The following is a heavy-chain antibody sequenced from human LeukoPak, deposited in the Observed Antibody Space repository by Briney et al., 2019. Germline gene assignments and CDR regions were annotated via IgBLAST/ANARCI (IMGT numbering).Heavy chain of an antibody. CDR1: GYSISSGYY. Sequence: SETLSLTCAVSGYSISSGYYWGWVRQPPGKGLEWIGNIYHNGTTYYNPSLKSRVTISVDTSKNQFSLKLTSVTAADTAVYYCARQRHIVAVPGSFDIWGQGTMVTVSS. CDR3: ARQRHIVAVPGSFDI. V-gene: IGHV4-38-2*01. J-gene: IGHJ3*02. CDR2: IYHNGTT. D-gene: IGHD2-2*01.